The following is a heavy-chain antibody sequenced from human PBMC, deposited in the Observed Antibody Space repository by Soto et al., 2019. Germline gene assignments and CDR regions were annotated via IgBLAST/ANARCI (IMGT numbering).Heavy chain of an antibody. CDR1: GGSIRSYY. Sequence: LSLTCSVSGGSIRSYYWSWIRQSPEKGLEWIGYFYHSGNSNYNPSLKSRVTISVDTSKNQLSLSLRSATAADTAVYFCARISSVDPYGYVNGGLDVWGQGTTVTSP. V-gene: IGHV4-59*01. CDR3: ARISSVDPYGYVNGGLDV. CDR2: FYHSGNS. J-gene: IGHJ6*02. D-gene: IGHD5-18*01.